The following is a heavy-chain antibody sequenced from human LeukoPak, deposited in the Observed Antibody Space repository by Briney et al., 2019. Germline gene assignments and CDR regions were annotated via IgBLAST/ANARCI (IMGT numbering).Heavy chain of an antibody. CDR2: MSYDGSNK. V-gene: IGHV3-30*01. Sequence: GGSLRLSCAASGFTFSSYAMHWVRQAPGKGLEWVAVMSYDGSNKYYADSVKGRFTISRDNSKNTLYLQMNSLRAEDTAVYYCARESHSSSWYEVRYFDYWGQGTLVTVSS. J-gene: IGHJ4*02. D-gene: IGHD6-13*01. CDR3: ARESHSSSWYEVRYFDY. CDR1: GFTFSSYA.